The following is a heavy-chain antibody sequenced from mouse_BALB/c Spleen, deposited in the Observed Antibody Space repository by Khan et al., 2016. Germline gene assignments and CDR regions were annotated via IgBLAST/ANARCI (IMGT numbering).Heavy chain of an antibody. CDR3: ARSGSYGSSYNWYFDV. CDR1: GYSITSDYA. Sequence: EVQLQESGPGLVKPSQSLSLTCTVTGYSITSDYAWNWIRQFPGNKLEWMGYISYSGSTSYNPSLKSRISITRDTSKNQFFLQLNSVTTEDTATYYCARSGSYGSSYNWYFDVWGAGTTVTVAS. J-gene: IGHJ1*01. D-gene: IGHD1-1*01. CDR2: ISYSGST. V-gene: IGHV3-2*02.